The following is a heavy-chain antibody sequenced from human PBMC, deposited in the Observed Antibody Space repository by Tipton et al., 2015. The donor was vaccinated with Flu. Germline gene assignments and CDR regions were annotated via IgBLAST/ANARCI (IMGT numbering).Heavy chain of an antibody. J-gene: IGHJ2*01. D-gene: IGHD1-20*01. CDR2: INHSGST. CDR3: ARGPARYNWKGDFDL. Sequence: TLSLTCAVYGGSFSGYYWSWIRQPPGKGLEWIGEINHSGSTNYNPSLKSRVTISVDTSKNQFSLKLSSVTAADTAVYYCARGPARYNWKGDFDLWGRGTLVTVSS. V-gene: IGHV4-34*01. CDR1: GGSFSGYY.